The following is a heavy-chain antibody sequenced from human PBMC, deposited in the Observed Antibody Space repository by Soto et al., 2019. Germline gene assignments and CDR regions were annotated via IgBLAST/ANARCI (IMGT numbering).Heavy chain of an antibody. Sequence: EVQLLESGGGSVQPGGSLRLSCAASGFTFSNYAMTWVRQAPGKGLEWVSTMSGTAGNTYYADSVKGRFTISRDNSQNTLYLHMNSLRAEDTAVYYCAKKYYFGSGSYVFYFDYWGQGTLVTVSS. V-gene: IGHV3-23*01. CDR2: MSGTAGNT. J-gene: IGHJ4*02. CDR1: GFTFSNYA. D-gene: IGHD3-10*01. CDR3: AKKYYFGSGSYVFYFDY.